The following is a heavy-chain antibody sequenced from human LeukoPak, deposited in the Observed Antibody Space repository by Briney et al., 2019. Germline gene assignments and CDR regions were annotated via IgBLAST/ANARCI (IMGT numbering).Heavy chain of an antibody. CDR2: IYYSGST. D-gene: IGHD3-10*01. V-gene: IGHV4-39*07. CDR1: GGSISSSSYY. CDR3: AGSGHHCYYYYMDV. Sequence: KTSETLSLTCTVSGGSISSSSYYWGWIRQPPGKGLEWIGSIYYSGSTYYNPSLKSRVTISVDTSKNQFSLKLSSVTAADTAVYYCAGSGHHCYYYYMDVWGKGTTVTVSS. J-gene: IGHJ6*03.